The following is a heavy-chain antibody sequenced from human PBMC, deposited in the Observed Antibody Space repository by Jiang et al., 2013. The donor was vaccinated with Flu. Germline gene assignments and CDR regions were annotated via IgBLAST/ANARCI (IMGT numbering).Heavy chain of an antibody. Sequence: GAEVKKPGESLKISCKGSGYRFTKYWIGWVRQMPGKGLEWMGIIYPGDSDTKYSPSFQGRVTISADKSISTAFLQWSSLMASDTALYYCARHGADSDYDNGAKRGFDYVGPGNVGHRLL. D-gene: IGHD5-12*01. CDR2: IYPGDSDT. CDR1: GYRFTKYW. V-gene: IGHV5-51*01. CDR3: ARHGADSDYDNGAKRGFDY. J-gene: IGHJ4*02.